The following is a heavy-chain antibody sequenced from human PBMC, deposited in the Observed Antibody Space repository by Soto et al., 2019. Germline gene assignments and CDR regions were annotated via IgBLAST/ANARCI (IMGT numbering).Heavy chain of an antibody. D-gene: IGHD4-17*01. CDR3: ARPADYLRGAGYYGMDV. Sequence: GECVTTSCDAPGYGFTSYCISWVRQMPGKGLEWMGRIDPSDSYTDYSPSFQGHVTISADKAISTAYLQWRSLKASDTAMYYCARPADYLRGAGYYGMDVWGQGTTVTVSS. CDR1: GYGFTSYC. V-gene: IGHV5-10-1*01. CDR2: IDPSDSYT. J-gene: IGHJ6*02.